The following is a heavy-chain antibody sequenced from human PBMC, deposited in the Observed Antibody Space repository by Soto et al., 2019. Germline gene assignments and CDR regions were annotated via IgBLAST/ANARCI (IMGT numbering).Heavy chain of an antibody. CDR2: TYYRSKWYN. CDR3: ARDSVEGSGWYNYYCGMDV. V-gene: IGHV6-1*01. J-gene: IGHJ6*02. CDR1: GDSVSSNSAA. D-gene: IGHD6-19*01. Sequence: PSQTLSLTCAISGDSVSSNSAAWNWIRQSPSRGLEWLGRTYYRSKWYNDYAVSVKSRITINPDTSKNQFSLQLNSVTPEDTAVYYCARDSVEGSGWYNYYCGMDVWGQGTTVTVSS.